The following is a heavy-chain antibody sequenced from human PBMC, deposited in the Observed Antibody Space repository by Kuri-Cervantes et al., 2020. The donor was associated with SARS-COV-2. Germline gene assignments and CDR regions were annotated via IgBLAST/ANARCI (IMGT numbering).Heavy chain of an antibody. CDR2: IYHSGST. J-gene: IGHJ4*02. V-gene: IGHV4-38-2*02. CDR1: GYSISSGYY. CDR3: ARRNLRFLAGGYYFDY. Sequence: SETLSLTCTVSGYSISSGYYWGWIRQPPGKGLEWIGSIYHSGSTYYNPSLKSRVTISVDTSKNQFSLKLSSVTAADTAVHYCARRNLRFLAGGYYFDYWDQGTLVTVSS. D-gene: IGHD3-3*01.